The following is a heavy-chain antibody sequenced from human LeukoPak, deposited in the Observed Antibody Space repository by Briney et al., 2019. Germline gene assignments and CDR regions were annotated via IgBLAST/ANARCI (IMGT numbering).Heavy chain of an antibody. CDR1: GFTFTSYW. CDR3: AKEGYSSRLADY. Sequence: GGSLRLSCAASGFTFTSYWMTWVRQAPGQGLEWVANIKQDGSEKYYVDSVKGRFTISRDNAQNSLYLQMNSLRAEDTAVYYCAKEGYSSRLADYWGQGTLVTVSS. D-gene: IGHD6-13*01. CDR2: IKQDGSEK. J-gene: IGHJ4*02. V-gene: IGHV3-7*03.